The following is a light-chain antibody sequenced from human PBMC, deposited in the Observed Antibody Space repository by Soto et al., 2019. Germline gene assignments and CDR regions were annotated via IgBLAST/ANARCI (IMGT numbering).Light chain of an antibody. V-gene: IGKV3-20*01. J-gene: IGKJ2*01. CDR2: GAS. CDR1: QSVTSSY. CDR3: QQYGTSPLMYT. Sequence: EIVLTQSPGTLSLSPGERATLSCRASQSVTSSYLAWYHQKPGQAPRLLIYGASSRATGVPDRFSGSGSGTDFTLTITRLEPEDFAVYYCQQYGTSPLMYTFGQGTKLGVK.